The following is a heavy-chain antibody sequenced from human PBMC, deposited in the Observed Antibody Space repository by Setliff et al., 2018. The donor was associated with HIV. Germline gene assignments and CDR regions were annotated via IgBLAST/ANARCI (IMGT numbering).Heavy chain of an antibody. CDR2: INTGSANT. CDR1: GYTFTYYA. Sequence: ASVKVSCKASGYTFTYYAMHWVRQAPGQRLEWLGWINTGSANTKYSQRFQGRVTITRDTSATTAYMDLSNLRSEDTAVYYCARAVRGGSFDIWGQGTMVTVSS. J-gene: IGHJ3*02. CDR3: ARAVRGGSFDI. D-gene: IGHD3-16*01. V-gene: IGHV1-3*04.